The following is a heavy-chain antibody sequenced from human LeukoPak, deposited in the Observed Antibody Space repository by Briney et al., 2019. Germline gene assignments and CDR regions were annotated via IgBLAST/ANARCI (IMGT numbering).Heavy chain of an antibody. CDR1: GSTFINYW. D-gene: IGHD7-27*01. CDR3: ARLLTGDDAFDI. J-gene: IGHJ3*02. CDR2: IDPTDSYT. Sequence: GASLRISCQGSGSTFINYWISWVRQMPGKGLEWVGRIDPTDSYTNYSPSFQGHVSISADKSISTAYLQWSSLKGSDTAMYYCARLLTGDDAFDIWGQGTMVTVSS. V-gene: IGHV5-10-1*01.